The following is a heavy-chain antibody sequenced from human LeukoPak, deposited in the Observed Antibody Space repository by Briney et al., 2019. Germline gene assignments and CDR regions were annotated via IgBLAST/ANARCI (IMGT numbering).Heavy chain of an antibody. J-gene: IGHJ4*02. D-gene: IGHD4-17*01. Sequence: GGSLRLSCLASGFTFSSYPVYWVRQAPGKGLEYVSGISKNGGSTNYADSVKGRFTISRDNSKSTLYLQMSSLKGEDTAVYYCVKDGGDSDYWGQGTLVTIYS. CDR1: GFTFSSYP. CDR3: VKDGGDSDY. V-gene: IGHV3-64D*09. CDR2: ISKNGGST.